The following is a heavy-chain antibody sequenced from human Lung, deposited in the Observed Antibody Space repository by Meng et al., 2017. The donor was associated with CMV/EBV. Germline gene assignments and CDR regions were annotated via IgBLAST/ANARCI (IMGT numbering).Heavy chain of an antibody. CDR3: ATTSNGFFYS. Sequence: GESLKISCEASGFMFSNNWMSSVRQAPGKGLEWVANINQGGNEKYHVDSVSGRFTISRDNGNKSLSLQMNSLRVEDTALYYCATTSNGFFYSWGQGALVTVSS. J-gene: IGHJ4*02. V-gene: IGHV3-7*01. CDR2: INQGGNEK. CDR1: GFMFSNNW. D-gene: IGHD2-2*01.